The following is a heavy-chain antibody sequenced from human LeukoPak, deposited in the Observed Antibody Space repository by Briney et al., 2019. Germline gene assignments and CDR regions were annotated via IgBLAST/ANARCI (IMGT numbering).Heavy chain of an antibody. CDR2: ISSSSSYI. V-gene: IGHV3-21*01. CDR3: ARVITLVRAIDP. CDR1: GFTFSSYS. J-gene: IGHJ5*02. Sequence: GGSLRLSCAASGFTFSSYSMNWVRQAPGKGLEWVSSISSSSSYICYADSVKGRFTISRDNAKNSLYLQMNSLRAEDTAVYYCARVITLVRAIDPWGQGTLVTVSS. D-gene: IGHD3-10*01.